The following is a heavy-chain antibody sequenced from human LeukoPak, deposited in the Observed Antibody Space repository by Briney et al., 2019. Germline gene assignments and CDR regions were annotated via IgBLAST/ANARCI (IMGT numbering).Heavy chain of an antibody. V-gene: IGHV3-30-3*01. D-gene: IGHD4-11*01. Sequence: PGGSLRLSCVASGFTFASYAMHWVRQAPGKGLEWVAVISYDGSNKYYADSVKGRFTISRDNSKNTLFLQMNSLRAEDTAVYYCARYSSYLDNWGQGTLVTVSS. CDR2: ISYDGSNK. CDR1: GFTFASYA. J-gene: IGHJ4*02. CDR3: ARYSSYLDN.